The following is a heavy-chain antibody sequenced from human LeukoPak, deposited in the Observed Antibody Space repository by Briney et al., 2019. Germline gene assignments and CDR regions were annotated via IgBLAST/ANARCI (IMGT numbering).Heavy chain of an antibody. CDR2: FSGSGGST. J-gene: IGHJ1*01. CDR3: AKAQNRYYYDSSGYYSEYFQH. CDR1: GFPFSSYA. V-gene: IGHV3-23*01. Sequence: GGSLRLSCAASGFPFSSYAMSWVRQAPGKGLEWVSAFSGSGGSTYYADSVKGRFTISRDNSKNTLYLQMNSLRAEDTAVYYCAKAQNRYYYDSSGYYSEYFQHWGQGTLVTVSS. D-gene: IGHD3-22*01.